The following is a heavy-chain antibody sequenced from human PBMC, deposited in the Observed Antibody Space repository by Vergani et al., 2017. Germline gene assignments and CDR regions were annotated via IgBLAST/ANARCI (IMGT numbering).Heavy chain of an antibody. CDR3: ARANFGDYVDY. Sequence: QVQLVESGGGVVQPGRSLRLSCAASGFTFSSYGMHWVRQAPGKGLEWVAVIWYDGSNKYYADYVKCRFTISRDNSKNTLYLQMNSLRAEVTAVYYCARANFGDYVDYWGQGTLDTVSS. V-gene: IGHV3-33*01. CDR1: GFTFSSYG. J-gene: IGHJ4*02. CDR2: IWYDGSNK. D-gene: IGHD4-17*01.